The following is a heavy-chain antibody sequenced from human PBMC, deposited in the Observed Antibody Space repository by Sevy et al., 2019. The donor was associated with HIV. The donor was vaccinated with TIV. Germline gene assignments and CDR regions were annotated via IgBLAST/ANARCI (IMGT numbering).Heavy chain of an antibody. J-gene: IGHJ3*02. CDR1: GFTSSSYG. Sequence: GGSLRLSCAASGFTSSSYGMHWVRQAPGKGLEWVAVIWNDRSNKHYADSVKGRFTISRDNSKNTLYLQMNSLRAEDTAVYYCASLPNNYYDSSGSSGDDAFDIWGQGTMVTVSS. D-gene: IGHD3-22*01. CDR3: ASLPNNYYDSSGSSGDDAFDI. V-gene: IGHV3-33*01. CDR2: IWNDRSNK.